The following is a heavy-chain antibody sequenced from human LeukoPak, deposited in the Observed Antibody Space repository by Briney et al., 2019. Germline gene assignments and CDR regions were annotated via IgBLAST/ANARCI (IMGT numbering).Heavy chain of an antibody. CDR3: ARPDIYCSGGSCYPDAFDI. D-gene: IGHD2-15*01. J-gene: IGHJ3*02. V-gene: IGHV4-38-2*01. Sequence: ETLSLTCAVSGYSISRGYYWGWIRQPPGKGLEWIGRIYHSGSTYYNPSLKSRVTISVDTSKNQFSLKLSSVTAADTAVYYCARPDIYCSGGSCYPDAFDIWGQGTMVTVSS. CDR2: IYHSGST. CDR1: GYSISRGYY.